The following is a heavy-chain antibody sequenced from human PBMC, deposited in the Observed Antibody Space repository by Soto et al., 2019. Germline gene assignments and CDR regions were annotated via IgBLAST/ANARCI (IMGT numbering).Heavy chain of an antibody. V-gene: IGHV3-23*01. CDR1: GFTFSSYA. D-gene: IGHD6-13*01. J-gene: IGHJ6*03. Sequence: EVQLLESGGGLVQPGGSLRLSCAASGFTFSSYAMSLVRQAPGKGLEWVSAISGSGGSTYYADSVKGRFTISRDNSKNTLYLQMNSLRAEDTAVYYCAKGGIAAAGPFYYSYYYMDVWGKGTTVTVSS. CDR2: ISGSGGST. CDR3: AKGGIAAAGPFYYSYYYMDV.